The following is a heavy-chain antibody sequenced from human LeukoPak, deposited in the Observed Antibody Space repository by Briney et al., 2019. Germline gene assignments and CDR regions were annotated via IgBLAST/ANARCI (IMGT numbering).Heavy chain of an antibody. D-gene: IGHD2-15*01. CDR3: ARVPCSGGSCYPDS. J-gene: IGHJ5*01. Sequence: PSETLSLTCTVSGGSISSYYWSWIRQPPGKGLEWIGYIYYSGYTNYNPSLKSRVTISVDTSKNQFSLKLSSVTAADTAVYYCARVPCSGGSCYPDSWGQGTLVTVSS. CDR2: IYYSGYT. V-gene: IGHV4-59*12. CDR1: GGSISSYY.